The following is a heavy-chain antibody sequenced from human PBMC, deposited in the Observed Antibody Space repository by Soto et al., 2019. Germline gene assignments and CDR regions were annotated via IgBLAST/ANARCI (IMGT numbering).Heavy chain of an antibody. CDR2: IWYDGSNK. Sequence: GGSLRLSCAASGFTFSSYGMHWVRQAPGKGLEWVAVIWYDGSNKYYADSVKGRFTISRDNSKNTLYLQMNSLRAEDTAVYYCARHSALYGVRADDAFDIWGQGTMVTVSS. V-gene: IGHV3-33*01. CDR3: ARHSALYGVRADDAFDI. CDR1: GFTFSSYG. J-gene: IGHJ3*02. D-gene: IGHD4-17*01.